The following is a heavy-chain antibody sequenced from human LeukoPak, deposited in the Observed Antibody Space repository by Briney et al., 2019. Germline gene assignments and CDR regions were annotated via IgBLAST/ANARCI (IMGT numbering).Heavy chain of an antibody. V-gene: IGHV3-7*01. CDR1: GFTFSSYA. J-gene: IGHJ6*04. D-gene: IGHD3-3*01. CDR2: IKKDGSEK. Sequence: GGSLRLSCAASGFTFSSYAMSWVRQAPGKGLEWVANIKKDGSEKYYVDSVKGRFTISRDNAKNSLYLQMNSLRVEDTAVYYCARYDFWSGAMDVWGKGTTVTVSS. CDR3: ARYDFWSGAMDV.